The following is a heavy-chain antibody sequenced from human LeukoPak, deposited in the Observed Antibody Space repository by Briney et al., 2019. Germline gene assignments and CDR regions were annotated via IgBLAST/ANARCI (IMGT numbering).Heavy chain of an antibody. V-gene: IGHV3-30*18. CDR2: ISYDGSNK. J-gene: IGHJ3*02. D-gene: IGHD5-12*01. CDR1: FILSNYG. Sequence: GGSLRLSCGFILSNYGIHWVRQAPGKGLEWVAVISYDGSNKYYADSVKGRFTISRDNSKNTVYLQMNSLRVEDTAVYYCAKGYSGYDYAFDIWGQGTMVTVSS. CDR3: AKGYSGYDYAFDI.